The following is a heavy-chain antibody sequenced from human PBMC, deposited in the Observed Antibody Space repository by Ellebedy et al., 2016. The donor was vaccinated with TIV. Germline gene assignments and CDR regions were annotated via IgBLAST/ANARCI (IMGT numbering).Heavy chain of an antibody. CDR3: ARYEAVAGRFDY. D-gene: IGHD6-19*01. J-gene: IGHJ4*02. CDR1: GFTFSSYS. V-gene: IGHV3-21*01. Sequence: GESLKISCAASGFTFSSYSMNWVRQAPGKGLEWVSSISSSSSYIYYADSVKGRFTISRDNAKNSLYLQMNSLRAEDTAVYYCARYEAVAGRFDYWGQGTLVTVSS. CDR2: ISSSSSYI.